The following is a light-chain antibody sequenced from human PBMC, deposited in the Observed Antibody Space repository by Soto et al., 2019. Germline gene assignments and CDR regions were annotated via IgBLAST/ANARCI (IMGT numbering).Light chain of an antibody. Sequence: QSVLTQPASVSGSPGQSITISCTGTSSYVGSYNLVSWYQQHPGKAPKLMIYEVNKRPSGVSNRFSGSKSGNTASLTISGLQAEDEADYYCCSYAGSSTYVFGTGTKVTVL. CDR1: SSYVGSYNL. CDR3: CSYAGSSTYV. CDR2: EVN. J-gene: IGLJ1*01. V-gene: IGLV2-23*02.